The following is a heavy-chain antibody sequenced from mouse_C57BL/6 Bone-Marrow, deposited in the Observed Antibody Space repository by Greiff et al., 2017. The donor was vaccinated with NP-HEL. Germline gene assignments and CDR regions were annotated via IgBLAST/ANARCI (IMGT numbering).Heavy chain of an antibody. Sequence: EVKLVESGGGLVKPGGSLKLSCAASGFTFSSYAMSWVRQTPEKRLEWVATISDGGSYTYYPDNVKGRFTISRDNAKNNLYLQMSHLKSEDTAMYYSARHYYDSFAYWGQGTLVTVSA. J-gene: IGHJ3*01. V-gene: IGHV5-4*03. CDR2: ISDGGSYT. CDR3: ARHYYDSFAY. D-gene: IGHD2-4*01. CDR1: GFTFSSYA.